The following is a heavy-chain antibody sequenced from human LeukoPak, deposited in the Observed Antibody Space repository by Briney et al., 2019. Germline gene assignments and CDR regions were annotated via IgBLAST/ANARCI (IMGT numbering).Heavy chain of an antibody. Sequence: PGGSLRLSCAASGFTFSSYEMNWVRQAPGKGLVWLSYISASGTTTYQADSVKGRFTSSRDNAKKSLYLQMNSLRAEDTAVYYCARDHCSSNSCFFDYWGQGTLVTVSP. CDR3: ARDHCSSNSCFFDY. V-gene: IGHV3-48*03. CDR1: GFTFSSYE. CDR2: ISASGTTT. J-gene: IGHJ4*02. D-gene: IGHD2-2*01.